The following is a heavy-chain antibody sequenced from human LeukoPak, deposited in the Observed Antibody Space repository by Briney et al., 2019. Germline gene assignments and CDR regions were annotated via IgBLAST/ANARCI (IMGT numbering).Heavy chain of an antibody. J-gene: IGHJ4*02. CDR2: INPNSGGT. D-gene: IGHD3-3*01. CDR1: GYTFTGYY. V-gene: IGHV1-2*02. Sequence: ASVKVSCKASGYTFTGYYMHWMRQAPGQGLEWMGWINPNSGGTNYAQKFQGRGTMTRDTSISTAYMELSRLRSDDTAVYYCARAPWSGYSVFDYWGQGTLVTVSS. CDR3: ARAPWSGYSVFDY.